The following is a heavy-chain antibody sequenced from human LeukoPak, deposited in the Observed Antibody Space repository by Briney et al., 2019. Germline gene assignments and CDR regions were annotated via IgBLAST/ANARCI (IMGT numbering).Heavy chain of an antibody. CDR1: GYTFTNYA. J-gene: IGHJ3*02. V-gene: IGHV1-18*01. D-gene: IGHD3-10*01. CDR3: ARGGSRSRRGDDAFDI. CDR2: ISAYNGNT. Sequence: ASVKVSCKASGYTFTNYAMNWVRQAPGQGLEWMGWISAYNGNTELAQKFEGRGTLATDASTSTAYVEVRSLNSDDTAVYFCARGGSRSRRGDDAFDIWGQGTMVTVSS.